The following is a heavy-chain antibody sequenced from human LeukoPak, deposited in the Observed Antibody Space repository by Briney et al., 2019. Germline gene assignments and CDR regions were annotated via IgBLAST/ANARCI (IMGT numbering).Heavy chain of an antibody. CDR3: ARDETAEDTAMVSAAFDI. V-gene: IGHV3-21*01. D-gene: IGHD5-18*01. CDR2: ISSSSRYI. Sequence: GGSLRHSHAASGFPLSSYSLNWVRQAPGKGLDWVSSISSSSRYIYYAESVKGRFTISRDNAKNSLYLQMNSLRAEDTAVYYCARDETAEDTAMVSAAFDIWGQGTMLTVS. CDR1: GFPLSSYS. J-gene: IGHJ3*02.